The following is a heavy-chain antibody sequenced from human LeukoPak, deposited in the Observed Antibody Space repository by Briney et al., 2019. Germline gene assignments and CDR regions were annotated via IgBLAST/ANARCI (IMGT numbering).Heavy chain of an antibody. CDR2: ISGSGGST. V-gene: IGHV3-23*01. CDR1: GFTLSSYA. CDR3: AKGYCSGGSCCLDY. Sequence: PGASLRLSCAASGFTLSSYAMSWVRQAPGKGLEWVSTISGSGGSTFYADSVEGRFTISRDNSKNTLYLQMNSLRAEDTAVYYCAKGYCSGGSCCLDYWGQGTLVTVSS. J-gene: IGHJ4*02. D-gene: IGHD2-15*01.